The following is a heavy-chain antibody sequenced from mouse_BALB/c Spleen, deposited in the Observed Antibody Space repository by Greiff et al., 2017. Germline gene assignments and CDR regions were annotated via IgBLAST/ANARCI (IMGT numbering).Heavy chain of an antibody. Sequence: EGQGVESGGDLVKPGGSLKLSCAASGFTFSSYGMSWVRQTPDKRLEWVATISSGGSYTYYPDSVKGRFTISRDNAKNTLYLQMSSLKSEDTAMYYCARHGYDYFDYWGQGTTLTVSS. D-gene: IGHD2-2*01. J-gene: IGHJ2*01. CDR3: ARHGYDYFDY. CDR1: GFTFSSYG. V-gene: IGHV5-6*01. CDR2: ISSGGSYT.